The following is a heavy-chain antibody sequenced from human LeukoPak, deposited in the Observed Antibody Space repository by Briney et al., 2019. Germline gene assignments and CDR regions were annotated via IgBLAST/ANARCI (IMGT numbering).Heavy chain of an antibody. CDR1: GGTFSSYV. J-gene: IGHJ5*02. V-gene: IGHV1-18*01. CDR2: ISAYNGNT. CDR3: ARAGSGSYLDP. D-gene: IGHD3-10*01. Sequence: ASVKVSCKASGGTFSSYVISWVRQAPGQGLEWMGWISAYNGNTNYAQKLQGRVTMATDTSTSTAYMELRSLRSDDTAVYYCARAGSGSYLDPWGQGTLVTVSS.